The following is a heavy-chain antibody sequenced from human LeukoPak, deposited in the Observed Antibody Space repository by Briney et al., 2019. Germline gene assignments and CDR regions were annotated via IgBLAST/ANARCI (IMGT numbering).Heavy chain of an antibody. CDR1: GFKFSDHY. CDR2: SRNKASSNTT. CDR3: AKIETVAGLFDY. J-gene: IGHJ4*02. Sequence: GGSQRLSCAASGFKFSDHYIDWFRQPQGKGLEGVGRSRNKASSNTTEYAASVEGRFTISRDVSESSLYLQMNSLRAEDTAVYYCAKIETVAGLFDYWGQGTLVTVSS. D-gene: IGHD6-19*01. V-gene: IGHV3-72*01.